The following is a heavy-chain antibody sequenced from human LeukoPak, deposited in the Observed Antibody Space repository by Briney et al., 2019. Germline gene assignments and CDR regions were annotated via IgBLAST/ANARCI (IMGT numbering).Heavy chain of an antibody. CDR2: IKSKTDGGTT. Sequence: PGGSLRLSCAASGFTFSNAWMSWVRQAPGKGLEWVGRIKSKTDGGTTDYAAPVKGRFTISRDDSKNTLYLQMNSLKTEDTAVYYCTTENPSGPLLWLGGQGTLVTVSS. D-gene: IGHD3-10*01. V-gene: IGHV3-15*01. CDR1: GFTFSNAW. CDR3: TTENPSGPLLWL. J-gene: IGHJ4*02.